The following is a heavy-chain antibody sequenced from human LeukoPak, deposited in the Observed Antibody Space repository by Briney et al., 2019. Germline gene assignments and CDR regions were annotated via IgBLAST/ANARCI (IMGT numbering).Heavy chain of an antibody. V-gene: IGHV1-2*02. CDR3: ARSDCSSTSCPGLTYYYYGMGV. D-gene: IGHD2-2*01. CDR1: GYTFTGYY. Sequence: ASVKVSCKASGYTFTGYYMHWVRQAPGQGLEWMGWINPNSGGTNYAQKFQGRVTMTRDTSISTAYMELSRLRSDDTAVYYCARSDCSSTSCPGLTYYYYGMGVWGQGTTVTVSS. J-gene: IGHJ6*02. CDR2: INPNSGGT.